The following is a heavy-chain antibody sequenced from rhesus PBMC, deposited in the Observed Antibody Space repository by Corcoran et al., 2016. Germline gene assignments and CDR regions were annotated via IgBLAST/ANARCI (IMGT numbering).Heavy chain of an antibody. D-gene: IGHD3-28*01. Sequence: EVQLVESGGGLAKPGGSLSLFCAASGFPFSSYWMHWARQTPGKGLEWISAINSGGGATYYAYSVKGRFTISRDNSKNTLSRQMNSLRAEDTAVYYCAKDGYYDSGYYTGYFDYWGRGVLVTVSS. J-gene: IGHJ4*01. CDR1: GFPFSSYW. V-gene: IGHV3S42*01. CDR2: INSGGGAT. CDR3: AKDGYYDSGYYTGYFDY.